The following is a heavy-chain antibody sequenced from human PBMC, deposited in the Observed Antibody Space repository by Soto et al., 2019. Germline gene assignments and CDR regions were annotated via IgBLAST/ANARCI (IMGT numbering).Heavy chain of an antibody. CDR1: CGSVSSGRYY. CDR2: IYYSGST. J-gene: IGHJ6*02. V-gene: IGHV4-61*01. CDR3: ARSDIVATSGMDV. Sequence: XETLSVTCTVSCGSVSSGRYYWSWIRQPPGKGLEWIGYIYYSGSTNYNPSLKSRVTISVDTSKNQFSLKLSSVTAADTAVYYCARSDIVATSGMDVWGQGTTVTVSS. D-gene: IGHD5-12*01.